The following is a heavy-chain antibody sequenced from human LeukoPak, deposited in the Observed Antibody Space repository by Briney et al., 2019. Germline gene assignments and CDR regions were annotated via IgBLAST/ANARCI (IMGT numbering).Heavy chain of an antibody. D-gene: IGHD6-19*01. CDR3: ARLRRIAVAGTWDSYYYYMDV. Sequence: SETLSLTCTVSGGSISTYYWSWIRQPPGKDLEWIGYVHHSGSTNYNPSLKSRVTISVDTSKNQFSLKLSSVTAADTAVYYCARLRRIAVAGTWDSYYYYMDVWGKGTTVTVSS. V-gene: IGHV4-59*01. CDR1: GGSISTYY. CDR2: VHHSGST. J-gene: IGHJ6*03.